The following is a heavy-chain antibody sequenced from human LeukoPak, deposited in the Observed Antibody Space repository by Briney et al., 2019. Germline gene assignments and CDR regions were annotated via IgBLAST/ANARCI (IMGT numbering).Heavy chain of an antibody. V-gene: IGHV3-23*01. CDR2: ISGSGGST. J-gene: IGHJ5*02. CDR1: GFTFSSYA. Sequence: PGGSLRLSCAASGFTFSSYAMSWVCQAPGKGLEWVSAISGSGGSTYYADSVKGRFTISRDNSKNTLYLQMNSLRAEDTAVYYCAKRVVAAQGDNWFDPWGQGTLVTVSS. D-gene: IGHD2-15*01. CDR3: AKRVVAAQGDNWFDP.